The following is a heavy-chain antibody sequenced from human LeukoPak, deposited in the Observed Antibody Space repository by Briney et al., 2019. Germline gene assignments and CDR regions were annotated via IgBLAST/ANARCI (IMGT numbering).Heavy chain of an antibody. Sequence: SGPTLVKPTQTLTLTCTVSGLSLRTNGVGVGWIRQPPGKALEWLAVIYWDEDKRYSPSLKNRITITKDTSKNQVVLTMTNMDPVDTGTYYCANRHCSGGRCPFFDYWGQGTLVTVSS. V-gene: IGHV2-5*02. D-gene: IGHD2-15*01. CDR3: ANRHCSGGRCPFFDY. CDR2: IYWDEDK. J-gene: IGHJ4*02. CDR1: GLSLRTNGVG.